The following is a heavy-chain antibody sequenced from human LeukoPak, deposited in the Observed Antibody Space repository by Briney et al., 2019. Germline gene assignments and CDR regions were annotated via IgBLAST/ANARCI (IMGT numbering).Heavy chain of an antibody. CDR2: INQDGSEK. Sequence: GGPLRLSCAASGFTFSSYWMTWVRQAPGKGLEWVASINQDGSEKYYVDSVKGRFTISRDNARNSLYLQMNSLRAEDTAVYYCAELGITMIGGVWGKGTTVTISS. V-gene: IGHV3-7*01. D-gene: IGHD3-10*02. CDR1: GFTFSSYW. CDR3: AELGITMIGGV. J-gene: IGHJ6*04.